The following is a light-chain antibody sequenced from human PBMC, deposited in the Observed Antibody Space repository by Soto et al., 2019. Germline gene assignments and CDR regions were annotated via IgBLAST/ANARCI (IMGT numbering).Light chain of an antibody. Sequence: DIVFTQSPGTLSLSPGERATLSCRASQSVSSSYLAWYQQKPGQAPRLLIYSASRRPTDIPVRFSGSGSGADFTLTINNLQPEDFATYFCQQSYSNPYTFGRGPRW. CDR3: QQSYSNPYT. V-gene: IGKV3-20*01. CDR2: SAS. CDR1: QSVSSSY. J-gene: IGKJ2*01.